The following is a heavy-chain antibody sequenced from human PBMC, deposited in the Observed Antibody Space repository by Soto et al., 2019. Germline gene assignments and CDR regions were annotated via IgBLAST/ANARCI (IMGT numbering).Heavy chain of an antibody. J-gene: IGHJ4*02. CDR3: ARVGRFRGVGRPSVATTNFDY. CDR2: IYYSGST. V-gene: IGHV4-31*03. D-gene: IGHD5-12*01. Sequence: SETLSLTCTVSGGSISSGGYYWSWIRQHPGKGLEWIGYIYYSGSTYYNPSLKSRVTISVDTSKNQFSLKLSSVTAADTAVYYCARVGRFRGVGRPSVATTNFDYWGQGTLVTVSS. CDR1: GGSISSGGYY.